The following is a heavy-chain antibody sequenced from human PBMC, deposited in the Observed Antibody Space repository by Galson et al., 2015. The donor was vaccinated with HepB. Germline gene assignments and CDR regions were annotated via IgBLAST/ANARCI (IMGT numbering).Heavy chain of an antibody. J-gene: IGHJ4*02. D-gene: IGHD3-22*01. CDR1: GFTFSSYA. Sequence: SLRLSCAASGFTFSSYAMNWVRQAPGKGLEWVSSITGSGGSRYYADSVRGRFTISRDNAKNSLYLQMNSLRAEDTAVYYCARTFYYDSSGYYYGNYFDYWGQGTLVTVSS. CDR2: ITGSGGSR. V-gene: IGHV3-23*01. CDR3: ARTFYYDSSGYYYGNYFDY.